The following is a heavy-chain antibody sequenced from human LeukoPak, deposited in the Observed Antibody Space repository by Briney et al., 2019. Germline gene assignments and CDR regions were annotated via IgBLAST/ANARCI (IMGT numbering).Heavy chain of an antibody. D-gene: IGHD6-13*01. CDR1: GYSFNNYA. J-gene: IGHJ4*02. V-gene: IGHV1-3*01. CDR3: ARSIWYNRQYYFDY. CDR2: INCGNGKT. Sequence: ASVKVSCKASGYSFNNYAMQWVRQAPGQRREWLGWINCGNGKTKYSEKFQGTVTITRDTSATTAYMDLSSLRSEDTAVYYCARSIWYNRQYYFDYWGQGTLVTVSS.